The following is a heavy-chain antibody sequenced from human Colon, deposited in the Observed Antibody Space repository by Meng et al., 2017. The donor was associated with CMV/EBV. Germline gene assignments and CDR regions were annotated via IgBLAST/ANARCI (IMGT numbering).Heavy chain of an antibody. CDR3: ARDHRRATTADGFDV. V-gene: IGHV3-11*01. CDR2: ISRTGSTT. CDR1: GFIFNDYY. D-gene: IGHD1-14*01. Sequence: LSLTCAASGFIFNDYYMSWIRQAPGKGLEWLSYISRTGSTTDYADSVRGRFTISRDNAKNTVYLQMNSLRGEDTAIYYCARDHRRATTADGFDVWGQGTMVTVSS. J-gene: IGHJ3*01.